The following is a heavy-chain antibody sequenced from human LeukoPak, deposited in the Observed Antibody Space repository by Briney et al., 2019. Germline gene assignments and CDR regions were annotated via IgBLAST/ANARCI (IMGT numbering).Heavy chain of an antibody. Sequence: SETLSLTCTVSGDSISSYYWGWIRQPPGKGLEWIGYVSSNEGTNYNPSLKSRVTMSVDTSKNQFSLKLSSVTAADTAVYYCVRQADWFDPWGQGTLVTVSS. J-gene: IGHJ5*02. CDR3: VRQADWFDP. CDR1: GDSISSYY. V-gene: IGHV4-59*08. CDR2: VSSNEGT.